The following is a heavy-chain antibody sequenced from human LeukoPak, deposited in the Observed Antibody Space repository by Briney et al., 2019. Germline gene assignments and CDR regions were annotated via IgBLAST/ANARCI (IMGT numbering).Heavy chain of an antibody. J-gene: IGHJ6*02. CDR2: ISSSSSFI. V-gene: IGHV3-21*01. D-gene: IGHD3-10*01. CDR1: GFTFSSYS. CDR3: AKDRALGVRALYSYDMDV. Sequence: PGGSLRLSCAASGFTFSSYSMNWVRQAPGKGLEWVSVISSSSSFIYYADSLKGRFTISRDNAKNSLYLQMNSLRADDTAVYYCAKDRALGVRALYSYDMDVWGQGTTVTVSS.